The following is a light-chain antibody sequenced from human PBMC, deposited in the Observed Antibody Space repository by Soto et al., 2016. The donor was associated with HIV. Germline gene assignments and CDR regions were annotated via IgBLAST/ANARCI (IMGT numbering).Light chain of an antibody. Sequence: SYELTQPPSVSVAPGKTATITCGENNIGSKSVHWYQQKPGQAPVLVVYDNSDRPSGIPERFSGSNSGNTATLTISRVEAGDEADYYCQVWDISSDHRVFGTGTKVTVL. CDR1: NIGSKS. J-gene: IGLJ1*01. CDR2: DNS. CDR3: QVWDISSDHRV. V-gene: IGLV3-21*03.